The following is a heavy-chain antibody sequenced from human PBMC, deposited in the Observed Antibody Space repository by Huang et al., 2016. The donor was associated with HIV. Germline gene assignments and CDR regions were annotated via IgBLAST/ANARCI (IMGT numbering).Heavy chain of an antibody. V-gene: IGHV3-74*01. CDR1: GFSISSSW. J-gene: IGHJ4*02. D-gene: IGHD3-22*01. Sequence: EVQLVESGGGLVQPGGSLRLYCAASGFSISSSWMHGVRQDPGKGLVWVSRINSDGSSTSYADSVKCRFTISRDNAKNTLYLQMNSLRAEDTAVYYCARDPRIQSWLNFFDYWGQGTLVSVSS. CDR3: ARDPRIQSWLNFFDY. CDR2: INSDGSST.